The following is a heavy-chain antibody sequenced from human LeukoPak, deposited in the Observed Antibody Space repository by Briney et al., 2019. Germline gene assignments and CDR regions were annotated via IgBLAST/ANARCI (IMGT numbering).Heavy chain of an antibody. CDR2: ISSSSSYI. D-gene: IGHD3-22*01. V-gene: IGHV3-21*01. Sequence: MSGGSLRLSCAASGFTFSSYSMNWVRQAPGKGLEWVSSISSSSSYIYYADSVKGRFTISRDNAKNSLYLQMNSLRAEDTAVYYCARGPDNYYDTPSDCWGQGTLVTVPS. J-gene: IGHJ4*02. CDR1: GFTFSSYS. CDR3: ARGPDNYYDTPSDC.